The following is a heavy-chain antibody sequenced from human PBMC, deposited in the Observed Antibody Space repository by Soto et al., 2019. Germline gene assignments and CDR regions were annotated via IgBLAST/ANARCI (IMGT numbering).Heavy chain of an antibody. CDR3: TTELAFSGSYDY. D-gene: IGHD1-26*01. CDR1: GFTFSNAW. CDR2: IKSKTEGGTT. V-gene: IGHV3-15*01. Sequence: GGSLRLSCAASGFTFSNAWMSWVRQAPGKGLEWVGRIKSKTEGGTTDYAAPVKGRFTISRDDSKNTLYLQMNSLKTEDTAVYYCTTELAFSGSYDYWGQGTLVTVSS. J-gene: IGHJ4*02.